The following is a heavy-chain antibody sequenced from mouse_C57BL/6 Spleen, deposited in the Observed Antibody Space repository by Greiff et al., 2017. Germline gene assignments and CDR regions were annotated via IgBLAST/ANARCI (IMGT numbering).Heavy chain of an antibody. CDR3: ARLLRFDY. Sequence: VKLVESGPELVKPGASVKISCKASGYSFPSYYIHWVKQRPGQGLEWIGWIYPGSGNTKYNEKFKGKATLTADTSSSTAYMQLSSLTSEDSAVYYCARLLRFDYWGQGTTLTVSS. CDR2: IYPGSGNT. J-gene: IGHJ2*01. D-gene: IGHD1-1*01. V-gene: IGHV1-66*01. CDR1: GYSFPSYY.